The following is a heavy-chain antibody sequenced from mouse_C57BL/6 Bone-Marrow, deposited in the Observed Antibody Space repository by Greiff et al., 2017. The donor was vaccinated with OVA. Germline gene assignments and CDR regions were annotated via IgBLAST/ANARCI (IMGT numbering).Heavy chain of an antibody. D-gene: IGHD2-4*01. J-gene: IGHJ3*01. V-gene: IGHV2-2*01. CDR3: ARGGLFAY. Sequence: QVQLQQSGPGLVQPSQSLSITCTVSGISLTSYGVHWVRQSPGKGLEWLGVIWSGGSTDYNAAFISRLSISKDNSKSQVFFKMNSLQADDTAIYYCARGGLFAYWGQGTLVTVSA. CDR2: IWSGGST. CDR1: GISLTSYG.